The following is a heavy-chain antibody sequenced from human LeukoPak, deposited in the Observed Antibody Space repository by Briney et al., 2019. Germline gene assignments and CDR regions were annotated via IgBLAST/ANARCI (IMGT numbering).Heavy chain of an antibody. J-gene: IGHJ4*02. D-gene: IGHD3-22*01. CDR3: ARDLNYYDSSGYWGEFDY. CDR1: GYTFTSYY. V-gene: IGHV1-46*01. Sequence: ASVEVSCKASGYTFTSYYMHWVRQAPGQGLEWMGIINPSGGSTSYAQKFQGRVTMTRDTSTSTVYMELSSLRSEDTAVYYCARDLNYYDSSGYWGEFDYWGQGTLVTVSS. CDR2: INPSGGST.